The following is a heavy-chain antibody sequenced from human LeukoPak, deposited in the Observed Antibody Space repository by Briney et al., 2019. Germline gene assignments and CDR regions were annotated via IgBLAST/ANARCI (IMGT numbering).Heavy chain of an antibody. D-gene: IGHD5-18*01. Sequence: SETLSLTCTVSGGSISSYYWSWIRQPPGKGLEWIGYIYYSGSTNYNPSLKSQVTISVDTSKNQFSLKLSSVTAADTAVYYCARDPGIQLWSPYYYYGMDVWGQGTTVTVSS. V-gene: IGHV4-59*01. CDR1: GGSISSYY. J-gene: IGHJ6*02. CDR3: ARDPGIQLWSPYYYYGMDV. CDR2: IYYSGST.